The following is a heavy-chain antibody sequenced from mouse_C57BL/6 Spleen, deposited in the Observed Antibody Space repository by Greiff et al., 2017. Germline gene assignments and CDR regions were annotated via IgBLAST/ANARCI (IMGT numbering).Heavy chain of an antibody. V-gene: IGHV2-2*01. CDR2: IWSGGST. CDR3: ARYYGRYFDV. Sequence: VKLMESGPGLVQPSQSLSITCTVSGFSLTSYGVHWVRQSPGKGLEWLGVIWSGGSTDYNAAFISRLSISKDNSKSQVFFKMNSLQADDTAIYYCARYYGRYFDVWGTGTTVTVSS. CDR1: GFSLTSYG. D-gene: IGHD1-1*02. J-gene: IGHJ1*03.